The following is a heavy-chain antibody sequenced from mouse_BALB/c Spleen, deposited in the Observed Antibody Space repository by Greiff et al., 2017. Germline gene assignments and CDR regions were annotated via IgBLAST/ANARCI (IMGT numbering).Heavy chain of an antibody. CDR3: ATYYDLNYAMDY. CDR1: GYTFTSYW. J-gene: IGHJ4*01. CDR2: INPSTGYT. D-gene: IGHD2-4*01. Sequence: VQRVESGAELAKPGASVKMSCKASGYTFTSYWMHWVNQRPGQGLEWIGYINPSTGYTEYNQKFKDKATLTADKSSSTAYMQLSSLTSEDSAVYYCATYYDLNYAMDYWGQGTSVTVSS. V-gene: IGHV1-7*01.